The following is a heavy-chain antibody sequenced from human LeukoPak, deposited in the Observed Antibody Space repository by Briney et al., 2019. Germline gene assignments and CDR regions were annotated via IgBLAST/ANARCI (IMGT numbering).Heavy chain of an antibody. J-gene: IGHJ3*02. CDR1: GFSFSSFA. CDR3: ARGKTSDDIVEDAFDI. V-gene: IGHV3-23*03. Sequence: GGSLRLSCAVSGFSFSSFAMSWVRQAPGKGLEWVSVLYSGGGAYYADSVKDRFTISRDYSQNTLLLQMNSLRAEDTALYYCARGKTSDDIVEDAFDIWGQGTMVAVSS. CDR2: LYSGGGA. D-gene: IGHD2-15*01.